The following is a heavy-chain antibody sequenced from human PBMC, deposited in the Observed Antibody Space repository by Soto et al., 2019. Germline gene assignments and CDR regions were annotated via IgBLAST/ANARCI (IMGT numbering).Heavy chain of an antibody. Sequence: QVLLVQSGAEMKKPGSSVKVSCKAAGGSFRTSSINWVRQAPGQRPEWMANILPIFGTADYAQKFQGRVTITADTSSNTAYMELRSLLSEDTAVYYCARVHEFDGNSYAYDIWGQWLDVTVS. D-gene: IGHD2-15*01. CDR2: ILPIFGTA. CDR3: ARVHEFDGNSYAYDI. V-gene: IGHV1-69*14. J-gene: IGHJ3*02. CDR1: GGSFRTSS.